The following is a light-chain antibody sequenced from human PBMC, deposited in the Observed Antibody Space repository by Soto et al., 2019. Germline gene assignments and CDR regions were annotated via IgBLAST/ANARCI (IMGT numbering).Light chain of an antibody. CDR2: GAS. Sequence: EIVFAQSACTLSLSPGERATLSCRASQSVSSSYLAWYQQQPGQAPRLLIYGASSRATGIPARFSGSGSGTEFTLTISSLPSEDFAVYCCQQYNNRPTFGQGTKVDIK. CDR3: QQYNNRPT. J-gene: IGKJ1*01. V-gene: IGKV3-20*01. CDR1: QSVSSSY.